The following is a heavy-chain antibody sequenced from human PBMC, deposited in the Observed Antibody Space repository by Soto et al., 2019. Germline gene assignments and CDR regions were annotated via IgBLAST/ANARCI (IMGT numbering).Heavy chain of an antibody. J-gene: IGHJ4*02. CDR2: ISYSGNT. CDR3: ARGRYSSGWFDF. V-gene: IGHV4-61*01. D-gene: IGHD6-19*01. CDR1: GGSVSSASYY. Sequence: SETLSLTCTVSGGSVSSASYYWNWIRQPPGQGLESIGYISYSGNTDYIPTLKSRVTISVDTSKKQFSLKLSSVTAADTAVYYCARGRYSSGWFDFWGQGTLVTVSS.